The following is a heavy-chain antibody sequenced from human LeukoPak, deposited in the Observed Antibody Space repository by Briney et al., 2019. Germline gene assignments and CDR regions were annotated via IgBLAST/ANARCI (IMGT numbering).Heavy chain of an antibody. V-gene: IGHV4-59*12. CDR2: IYYSGST. CDR3: ARKTYYGSGSYYKSWFDP. CDR1: GGSISSYY. D-gene: IGHD3-10*01. Sequence: SETLSLTCTVSGGSISSYYWSWIRQPPGKGLEWIGYIYYSGSTNYNPSLKSRVTISVDTSKNQFSLKLSSVTAADTAVYYCARKTYYGSGSYYKSWFDPWGQGTLVTVSS. J-gene: IGHJ5*02.